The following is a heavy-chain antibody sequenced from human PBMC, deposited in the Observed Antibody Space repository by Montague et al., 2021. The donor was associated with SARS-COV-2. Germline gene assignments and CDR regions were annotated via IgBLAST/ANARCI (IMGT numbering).Heavy chain of an antibody. J-gene: IGHJ4*02. V-gene: IGHV3-23*01. CDR1: VFTFSSYA. Sequence: SVRLSCAASVFTFSSYAMSWVRQAPGKGLEWVSAISGSVGSTYYADSVKGRFTISRDNSKNTLYLRMNSLRAEDTAVYYCAKASWIQLWFRTPYFDYWGQGTLVTVSS. D-gene: IGHD5-18*01. CDR3: AKASWIQLWFRTPYFDY. CDR2: ISGSVGST.